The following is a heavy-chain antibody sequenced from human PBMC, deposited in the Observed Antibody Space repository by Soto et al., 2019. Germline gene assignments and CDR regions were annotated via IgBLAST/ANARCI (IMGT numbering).Heavy chain of an antibody. CDR2: ISGSGGST. CDR3: AAQGYSYGHYYYYYGMDV. CDR1: GFTFSSYA. J-gene: IGHJ6*02. Sequence: GGSLRLSCAASGFTFSSYAMSWVRQAPGKGLEWVSAISGSGGSTYYADSVKGRFTISRDNSKNTLYLQMNSLRAEDTAVYYCAAQGYSYGHYYYYYGMDVWGQGTTVTVSS. V-gene: IGHV3-23*01. D-gene: IGHD5-18*01.